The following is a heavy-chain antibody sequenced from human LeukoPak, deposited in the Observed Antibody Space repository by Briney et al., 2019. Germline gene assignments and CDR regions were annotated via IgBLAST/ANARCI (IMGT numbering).Heavy chain of an antibody. CDR2: IKSDGST. D-gene: IGHD3-22*01. CDR1: GFTFSTYW. V-gene: IGHV3-74*01. Sequence: GGSLRLPCAASGFTFSTYWMHWVRQAPGKGLAWVSRIKSDGSTNYADSVKGRFTISRDNAKNTVSLQMNSLRPEDTGVYYCARAPSEIGGYYPEYFRHWGQGTLVTVSS. J-gene: IGHJ1*01. CDR3: ARAPSEIGGYYPEYFRH.